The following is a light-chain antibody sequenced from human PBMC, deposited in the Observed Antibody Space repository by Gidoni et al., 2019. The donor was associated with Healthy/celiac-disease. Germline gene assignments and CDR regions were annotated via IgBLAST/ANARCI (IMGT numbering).Light chain of an antibody. CDR3: YSAADNNR. V-gene: IGLV3-27*01. CDR2: KDS. J-gene: IGLJ2*01. Sequence: SYELTQPSSVSVSPGQTARITCSGDVLAKKKYARWFQQKPGQAPVLVIYKDSELPSGIPERFSGSSSGTTVTLTISGAQVEDEADYYCYSAADNNRFGGGTKLTVL. CDR1: VLAKKKY.